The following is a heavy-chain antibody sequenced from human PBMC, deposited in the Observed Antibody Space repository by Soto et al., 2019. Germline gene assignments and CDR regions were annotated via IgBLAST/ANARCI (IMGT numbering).Heavy chain of an antibody. CDR3: ARMVRGVILGGFDP. V-gene: IGHV3-7*01. J-gene: IGHJ5*02. CDR2: IKQDGSEK. D-gene: IGHD3-10*01. Sequence: EVQLVESGGGLVQPGGSLRLSCAASGFTFSSYWMSWVRQAPGKGLEWVANIKQDGSEKYYVDSVKGRFTISRDNAKNSLYLQMNSLRGEDTAVYYCARMVRGVILGGFDPWGQGTLVTVSS. CDR1: GFTFSSYW.